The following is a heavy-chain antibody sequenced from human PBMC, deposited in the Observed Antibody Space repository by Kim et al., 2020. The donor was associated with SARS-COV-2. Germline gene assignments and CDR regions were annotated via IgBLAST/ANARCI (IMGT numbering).Heavy chain of an antibody. D-gene: IGHD1-7*01. V-gene: IGHV1-2*02. J-gene: IGHJ6*02. Sequence: ASVKVSCKASGYTFTGYYMHWVRQASGQGLEWMGWINPKSGGTNYAQKFQGRVTMTRDTSISTAYMDLSRLRSDDTAVYYCARDQGVDWNYGYNYHYYGLDVWGQGTTVTVSS. CDR2: INPKSGGT. CDR3: ARDQGVDWNYGYNYHYYGLDV. CDR1: GYTFTGYY.